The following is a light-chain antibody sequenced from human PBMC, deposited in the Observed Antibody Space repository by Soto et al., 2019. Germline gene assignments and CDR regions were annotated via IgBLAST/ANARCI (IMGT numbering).Light chain of an antibody. V-gene: IGKV1-12*01. CDR1: QTINRW. CDR3: QQGSSFPLT. J-gene: IGKJ4*01. CDR2: SAS. Sequence: DIQMTQSPSTLSASVGDRVTITCRASQTINRWLAWYQQKPGEVPKLLIYSASSLQSGVPSRFSGSGSGTDFTLTISSLQPEDFATYFCQQGSSFPLTFGGGTKVDIK.